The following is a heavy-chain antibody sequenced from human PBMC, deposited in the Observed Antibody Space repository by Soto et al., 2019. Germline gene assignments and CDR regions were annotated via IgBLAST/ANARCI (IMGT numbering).Heavy chain of an antibody. CDR3: ARDGSGSYAIDY. CDR1: GFTFSSYW. J-gene: IGHJ4*02. D-gene: IGHD3-10*01. Sequence: GGSLRLSCAASGFTFSSYWMHWVRQAPGKGLVWVSRINSDGSSTSYADSVKGRFTISRDNTKNTLYLQMNSLRAEDTAVYYCARDGSGSYAIDYWGQGTLVTVSS. V-gene: IGHV3-74*01. CDR2: INSDGSST.